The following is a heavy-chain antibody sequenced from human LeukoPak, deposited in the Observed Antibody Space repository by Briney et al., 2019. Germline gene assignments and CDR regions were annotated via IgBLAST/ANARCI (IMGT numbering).Heavy chain of an antibody. D-gene: IGHD2-2*01. Sequence: PGGSLRLSCAGAGFTLSTYGMNWVRQAPGKGLEWLSFLSRSSGVTYYADSVKGRFTISRDNARNSLFLQMDNLRVEDTAVYYCARGEYVMDVWGQGTTVTVSS. CDR1: GFTLSTYG. CDR3: ARGEYVMDV. J-gene: IGHJ6*02. V-gene: IGHV3-21*01. CDR2: LSRSSGVT.